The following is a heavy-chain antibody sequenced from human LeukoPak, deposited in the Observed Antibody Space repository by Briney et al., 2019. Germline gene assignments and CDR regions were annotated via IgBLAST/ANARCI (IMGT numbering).Heavy chain of an antibody. Sequence: ASVKFSCKVSGYTLTELSMHWVRQAPGKGLEWMGGFDPEDGETIYAQKFQGRVTMTEDTSTDTAYMELSSLRSEDTAVYYCATADTYGSGSYYVGLFDYWGQGTLVTVSS. CDR1: GYTLTELS. V-gene: IGHV1-24*01. D-gene: IGHD3-10*01. CDR2: FDPEDGET. J-gene: IGHJ4*02. CDR3: ATADTYGSGSYYVGLFDY.